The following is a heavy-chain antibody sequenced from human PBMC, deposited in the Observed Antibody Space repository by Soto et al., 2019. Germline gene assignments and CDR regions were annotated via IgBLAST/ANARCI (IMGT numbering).Heavy chain of an antibody. CDR1: GYTFTSYG. Sequence: QVQLVQSGAEVKKPGASVKVSCKASGYTFTSYGISWVRQAPGQGLEWMGWISAYNGNTNYAQKLQGRVTMTTDTSTSTAYMELRSLSSDDTAVYYFARAQVVAATSEYFQHWGQGTLVTVSS. CDR2: ISAYNGNT. V-gene: IGHV1-18*01. D-gene: IGHD2-15*01. CDR3: ARAQVVAATSEYFQH. J-gene: IGHJ1*01.